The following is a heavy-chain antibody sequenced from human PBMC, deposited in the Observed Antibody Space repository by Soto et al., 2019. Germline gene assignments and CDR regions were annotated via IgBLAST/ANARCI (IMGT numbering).Heavy chain of an antibody. V-gene: IGHV3-7*01. Sequence: GGSLRLSCAASKFNFKNYWMNWVRQAPGKGLEWVGNINKDGSQKSYVDSVRGRFTISRDNAENSLFLQMDSLRAEDTALYYCATVSTGVADDYWGQGTLVTVSS. CDR1: KFNFKNYW. D-gene: IGHD6-19*01. CDR2: INKDGSQK. CDR3: ATVSTGVADDY. J-gene: IGHJ4*02.